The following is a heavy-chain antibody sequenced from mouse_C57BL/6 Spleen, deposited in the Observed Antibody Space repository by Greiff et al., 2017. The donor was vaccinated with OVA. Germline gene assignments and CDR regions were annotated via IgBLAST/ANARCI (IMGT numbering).Heavy chain of an antibody. D-gene: IGHD4-1*01. CDR1: GYTFTSYW. J-gene: IGHJ2*01. CDR2: IDPSDSYT. CDR3: ARRLGRGDFDY. V-gene: IGHV1-59*01. Sequence: QVQLQQSGAELVRPGTSVKLSCKASGYTFTSYWMHWVKQRPGQGLEWIGVIDPSDSYTNYNQKFKGKATLTVDTSSSTAYMQLSSLTSEDSAVYYCARRLGRGDFDYWGQGTTLTVSS.